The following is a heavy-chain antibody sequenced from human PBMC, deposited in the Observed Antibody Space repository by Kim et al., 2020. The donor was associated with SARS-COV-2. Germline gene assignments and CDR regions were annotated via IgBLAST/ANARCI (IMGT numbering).Heavy chain of an antibody. J-gene: IGHJ5*02. D-gene: IGHD6-25*01. CDR2: INPTTGDT. V-gene: IGHV1-2*02. CDR3: TTHLGYSSGYFLFAP. CDR1: GYTFTYYY. Sequence: ASVKVSCKASGYTFTYYYMHWVRQAPGQGLEWIGWINPTTGDTSHAQSVQGRVTLTRDTSISTAYMELSSLKSDDTAVYYCTTHLGYSSGYFLFAPWGQG.